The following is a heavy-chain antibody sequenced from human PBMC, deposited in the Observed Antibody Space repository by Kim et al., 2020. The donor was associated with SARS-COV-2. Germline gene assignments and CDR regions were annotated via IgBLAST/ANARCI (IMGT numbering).Heavy chain of an antibody. CDR1: GGSISRTSYY. Sequence: SETLSLTCTVSGGSISRTSYYWGWIRQPPGKGLEWIGSIYYSGSTYYNPSLKSRVTISVDTSKNQFSLKLSSVTAADTAVYYCAGHDYYGSGSYYLFDPWGQGTLVTVSS. CDR2: IYYSGST. J-gene: IGHJ5*02. CDR3: AGHDYYGSGSYYLFDP. V-gene: IGHV4-39*07. D-gene: IGHD3-10*01.